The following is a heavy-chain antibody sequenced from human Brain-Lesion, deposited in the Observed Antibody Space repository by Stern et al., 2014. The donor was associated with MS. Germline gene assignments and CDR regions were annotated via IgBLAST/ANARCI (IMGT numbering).Heavy chain of an antibody. V-gene: IGHV4-30-4*08. J-gene: IGHJ5*02. CDR3: ARGRSRVHPPLDP. Sequence: VQLVESGSGLVKPSQTLSLTCRASGYSITSAALYWVCHRPAKGQGLAXIVNMYFGCTPLSNTSIRSRANTIGDTSKTPLPLRLNAVTAADTAVYYCARGRSRVHPPLDPWGQGTLVTVSS. CDR1: GYSITSAALY. D-gene: IGHD2-2*01. CDR2: MYFGCTP.